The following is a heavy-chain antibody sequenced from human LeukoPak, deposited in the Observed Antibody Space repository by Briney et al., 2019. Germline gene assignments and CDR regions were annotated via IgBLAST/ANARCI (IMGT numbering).Heavy chain of an antibody. CDR2: ISSSGSII. CDR3: ARIMYYYDSSGYYNWFDP. D-gene: IGHD3-22*01. J-gene: IGHJ5*02. V-gene: IGHV3-11*01. CDR1: GFTFSDYY. Sequence: GGSLRLSGAASGFTFSDYYMSWIRQAPGKGLEWVSYISSSGSIIYYADSVKGRFTISRDNAKNSLYLQMNSLSAEDTAGYYCARIMYYYDSSGYYNWFDPWGQGTLVTVSS.